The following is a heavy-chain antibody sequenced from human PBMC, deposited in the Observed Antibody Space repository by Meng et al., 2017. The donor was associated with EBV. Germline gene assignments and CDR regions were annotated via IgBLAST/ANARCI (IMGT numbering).Heavy chain of an antibody. J-gene: IGHJ4*02. D-gene: IGHD3-10*01. CDR2: FLPTLGAP. CDR1: GGPFRNNA. Sequence: QGPVVQSAAEVKKPGSSVKVSCKTSGGPFRNNAISWVRQAPGQGLEWLGGFLPTLGAPNYEQKFHGRVSITADESTSTHYMDLSSLRSEDTAVYYCASESGRGYTPDYWGQGTLVTVSS. V-gene: IGHV1-69*01. CDR3: ASESGRGYTPDY.